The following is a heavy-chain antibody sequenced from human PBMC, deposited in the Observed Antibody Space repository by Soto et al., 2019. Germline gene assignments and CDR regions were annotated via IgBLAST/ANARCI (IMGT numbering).Heavy chain of an antibody. D-gene: IGHD3-16*01. CDR1: GLSITDSEMG. V-gene: IGHV2-26*01. Sequence: QVTLKESGPVLVKPTETLTLRCTVSGLSITDSEMGVSWIRQPPGKALEWLAHIDSSGEKSYRTFLKSRLTLSKATSKSQIVLILTNMDPADTATYYCARRHLAVAVSPWFDPWGQGILVTVSS. CDR3: ARRHLAVAVSPWFDP. CDR2: IDSSGEK. J-gene: IGHJ5*02.